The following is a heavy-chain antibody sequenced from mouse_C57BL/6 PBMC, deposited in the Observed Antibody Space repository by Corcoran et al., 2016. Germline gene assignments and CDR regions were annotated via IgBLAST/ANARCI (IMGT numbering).Heavy chain of an antibody. V-gene: IGHV3-6*01. CDR3: ASAYYDYGEGGCAY. Sequence: DVQLQESGPGLVKPSQSLSLTCSVTGYSITSGYYWNWIRQFPGNKLEWMGYISYDGSNNYNPSLKNRISITRDTSKNQFFLKLNSVTTEDTATYYCASAYYDYGEGGCAYWGQGTLVTVSA. D-gene: IGHD2-4*01. J-gene: IGHJ3*01. CDR1: GYSITSGYY. CDR2: ISYDGSN.